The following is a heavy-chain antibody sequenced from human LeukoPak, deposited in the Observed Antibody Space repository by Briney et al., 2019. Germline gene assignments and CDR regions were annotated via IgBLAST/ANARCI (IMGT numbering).Heavy chain of an antibody. CDR2: ISSSSSTI. CDR3: ARNSYCGGDCYSGWWYFDL. Sequence: GGSLRLSCVASGFTFSDAWVNWVRQAPGKGLEWVSYISSSSSTIYYADSVKGRFTISRDNAKKSPYLQMNSLRDEDTAVYYCARNSYCGGDCYSGWWYFDLWGRGTLVTVSS. D-gene: IGHD2-21*02. V-gene: IGHV3-48*02. J-gene: IGHJ2*01. CDR1: GFTFSDAW.